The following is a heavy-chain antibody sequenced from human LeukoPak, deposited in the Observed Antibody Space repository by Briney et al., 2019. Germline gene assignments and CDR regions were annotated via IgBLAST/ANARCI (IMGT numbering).Heavy chain of an antibody. D-gene: IGHD3-10*01. Sequence: GGSLRLSCAAPGFTFSSYWMSWVRQAPGKGLEWVANIKQDGSEKYYVDSVKGRFTISRDNAKNSLYLQMNSLRAEDTAVYYCARALFGGVFDYWGQGTLVTVSS. J-gene: IGHJ4*02. CDR3: ARALFGGVFDY. V-gene: IGHV3-7*01. CDR2: IKQDGSEK. CDR1: GFTFSSYW.